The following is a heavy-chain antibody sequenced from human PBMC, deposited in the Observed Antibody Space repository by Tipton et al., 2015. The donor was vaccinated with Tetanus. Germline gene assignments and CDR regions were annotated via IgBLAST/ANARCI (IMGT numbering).Heavy chain of an antibody. CDR1: GGSIASQY. CDR3: ARDRGDTGTVNWFDP. V-gene: IGHV4-4*07. Sequence: TLSLTCTVSGGSIASQYWSWIRQPAGKGLEWIGRTYIRGTTTYNPSLKSRVTISVDTSENQMSLRLTSVTAADTAVYYCARDRGDTGTVNWFDPWGQGKQVTVSS. D-gene: IGHD1-1*01. CDR2: TYIRGTT. J-gene: IGHJ5*02.